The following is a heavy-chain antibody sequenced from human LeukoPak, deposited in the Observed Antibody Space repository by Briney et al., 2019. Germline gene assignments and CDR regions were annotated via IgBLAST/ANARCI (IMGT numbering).Heavy chain of an antibody. V-gene: IGHV1-69*06. CDR3: ARETTLYYDYVWGSYRYFDY. J-gene: IGHJ4*02. CDR2: IIPIFGTA. Sequence: AASVKVSCKASGGTFSSYAISWVRQAPGQGLEWMGGIIPIFGTANYAQKFQGRVTITADKSTSTAYMELSSLRSEDTAVYYCARETTLYYDYVWGSYRYFDYWGQGTLATVSS. D-gene: IGHD3-16*02. CDR1: GGTFSSYA.